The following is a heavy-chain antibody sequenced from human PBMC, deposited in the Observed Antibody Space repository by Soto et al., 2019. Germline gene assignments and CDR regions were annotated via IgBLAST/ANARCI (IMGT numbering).Heavy chain of an antibody. V-gene: IGHV5-51*01. J-gene: IGHJ6*02. Sequence: PGESLKISCKGSGYSFTSYWIGWVRQMPGKGLEWMGIIYPGDSDTRYSPSFQGQVTISADKSISTAYLQWSSLKASDTAMYYCARRDYYYDSSGYYPNYYYGMDVWGQGTTVTVSS. D-gene: IGHD3-22*01. CDR2: IYPGDSDT. CDR1: GYSFTSYW. CDR3: ARRDYYYDSSGYYPNYYYGMDV.